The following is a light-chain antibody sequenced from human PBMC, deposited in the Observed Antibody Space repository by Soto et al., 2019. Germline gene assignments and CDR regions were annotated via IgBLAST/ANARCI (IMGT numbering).Light chain of an antibody. CDR2: DVS. CDR3: SSYTSSITHV. Sequence: QSALTQPASVSGSPGKSITISCTGTSSDVGGYNYVSWHQQHPGKAPKLLIYDVSSRPSGVSNRFSASKSGNTASLTISGLQAEDEADYYCSSYTSSITHVFGTGTKLTVL. J-gene: IGLJ1*01. CDR1: SSDVGGYNY. V-gene: IGLV2-14*01.